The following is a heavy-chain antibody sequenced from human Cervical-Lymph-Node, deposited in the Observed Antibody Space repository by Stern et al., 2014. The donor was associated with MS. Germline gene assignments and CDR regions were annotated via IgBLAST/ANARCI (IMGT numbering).Heavy chain of an antibody. V-gene: IGHV4-39*01. CDR3: AKSFYRDHSPFYYGMDV. Sequence: QVQLQESGPGLVQPSATLPLTCTVSGGSVSNTSYFWGWIRQPPGKGLEWIGSLHYRGSRTSTPSIKSRVTISVDTSKTQFSLKVTSVTAADSAMYYCAKSFYRDHSPFYYGMDVWGQGTTVTVSS. D-gene: IGHD2/OR15-2a*01. J-gene: IGHJ6*02. CDR1: GGSVSNTSYF. CDR2: LHYRGSR.